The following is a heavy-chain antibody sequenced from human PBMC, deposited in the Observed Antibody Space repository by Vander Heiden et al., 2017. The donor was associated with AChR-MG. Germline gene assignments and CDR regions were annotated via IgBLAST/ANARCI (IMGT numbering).Heavy chain of an antibody. CDR3: AKWEYSADYYDSSGYYLFDY. J-gene: IGHJ4*02. CDR2: ISGSGGST. V-gene: IGHV3-23*01. Sequence: EVQLLESGGGLVQPGGSLRLSCAASGFTFSSYAMSWVRQAPGKGLEWVSAISGSGGSTYYADSVKGRFTISRDNSKNTLYLQMNSLRPEDTAVYYCAKWEYSADYYDSSGYYLFDYWGQGTLVTVSS. CDR1: GFTFSSYA. D-gene: IGHD3-22*01.